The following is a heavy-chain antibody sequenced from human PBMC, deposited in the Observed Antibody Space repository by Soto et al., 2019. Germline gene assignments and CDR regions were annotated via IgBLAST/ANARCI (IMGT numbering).Heavy chain of an antibody. CDR2: IIPIFDSP. CDR1: GGYFSTYA. Sequence: SVKVSCKASGGYFSTYAFSWVRQDPGHGLEWMGGIIPIFDSPSYAKNFHGIVTMAADRSTSRVYMELSSLTPEDTAVYYCARLAECRGYCLKKFPRPDPCRQGTLVTVSS. J-gene: IGHJ5*02. V-gene: IGHV1-69*06. D-gene: IGHD2-15*01. CDR3: ARLAECRGYCLKKFPRPDP.